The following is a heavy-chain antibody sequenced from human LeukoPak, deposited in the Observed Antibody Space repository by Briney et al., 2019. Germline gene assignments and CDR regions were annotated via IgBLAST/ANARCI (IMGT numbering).Heavy chain of an antibody. J-gene: IGHJ6*03. CDR2: IYYSGST. CDR1: GGSISSYY. V-gene: IGHV4-59*01. CDR3: ARDRSTMVRGVLYYYYMDV. Sequence: SETLSLTCTVSGGSISSYYWSWIRQLPGKGLEWIGYIYYSGSTNYNPSLKSRVTISVDTSKNQFSLKLSSVTAADTAVYYCARDRSTMVRGVLYYYYMDVWGKGTTVTVFS. D-gene: IGHD3-10*01.